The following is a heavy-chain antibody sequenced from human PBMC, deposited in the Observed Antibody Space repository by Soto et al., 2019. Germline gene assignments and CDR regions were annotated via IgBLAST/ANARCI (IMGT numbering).Heavy chain of an antibody. V-gene: IGHV4-39*01. D-gene: IGHD6-13*01. CDR2: IYHSGSS. J-gene: IGHJ4*02. Sequence: QLQESGPGLVKPSETSSLTCSVSGGSISSNVYYWGWIRQTPGKGLEWIGSIYHSGSSYYSSSLKSRVTMSVDTSTNQFSLKLNSLTAADTAVYYCARLGIAASGAASRDVDYWGQGTLVTVSS. CDR3: ARLGIAASGAASRDVDY. CDR1: GGSISSNVYY.